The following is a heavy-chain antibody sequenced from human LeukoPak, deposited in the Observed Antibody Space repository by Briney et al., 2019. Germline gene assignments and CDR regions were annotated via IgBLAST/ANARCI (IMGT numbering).Heavy chain of an antibody. Sequence: QPGGSLRLSCAASGFTFSSYAMHWVRQAPGKGLEWVAVISYDGGNKYYADSVKGRFTISRDNSKNTLYLHMNSLRADDTAVYHCARDIAVDYETSVYFAYWGQGTLVTVSS. CDR2: ISYDGGNK. CDR1: GFTFSSYA. CDR3: ARDIAVDYETSVYFAY. J-gene: IGHJ4*02. V-gene: IGHV3-30*04. D-gene: IGHD3-22*01.